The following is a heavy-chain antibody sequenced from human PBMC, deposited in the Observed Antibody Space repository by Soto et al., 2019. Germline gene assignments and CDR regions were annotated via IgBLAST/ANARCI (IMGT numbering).Heavy chain of an antibody. J-gene: IGHJ4*02. D-gene: IGHD2-8*01. Sequence: SDTLSLTCTVSGDSIGTAHSYWAWIRQSPGKGLEWIGNIHYSGSTYYMPSLRSRVTLSVDTSKNQFSLRLTSVTAEDTAVYYCARHEGNGNVWPLDYWGQG. CDR2: IHYSGST. CDR1: GDSIGTAHSY. V-gene: IGHV4-39*01. CDR3: ARHEGNGNVWPLDY.